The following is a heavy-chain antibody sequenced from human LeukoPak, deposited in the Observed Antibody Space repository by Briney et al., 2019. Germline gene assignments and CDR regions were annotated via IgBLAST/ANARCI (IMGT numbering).Heavy chain of an antibody. D-gene: IGHD5-18*01. CDR3: ARDYGGYSSFFDY. Sequence: PGRSLRLSCAASGYTFTSYAMHWVRQAPGQRLEWMGWINAGNGNTKYSQKFQGRVTITRDTSASTAYMELSSLRSEGTAVYYCARDYGGYSSFFDYWGQGTLVTVSS. V-gene: IGHV1-3*01. CDR2: INAGNGNT. J-gene: IGHJ4*02. CDR1: GYTFTSYA.